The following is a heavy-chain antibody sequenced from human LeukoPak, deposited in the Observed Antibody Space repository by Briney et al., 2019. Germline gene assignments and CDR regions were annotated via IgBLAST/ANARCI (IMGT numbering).Heavy chain of an antibody. V-gene: IGHV4-39*01. CDR2: VYYSGST. D-gene: IGHD4-23*01. Sequence: SETLSLTCTVSGGSISSSSYYWGWIRQPPGKGLEWIGRVYYSGSTYYNPSLKRRVTISVDTSKNQFSLKLSSVTAADTAVYYCARRLGRDYGGNSVHAFDIWGQGTMVTVSS. J-gene: IGHJ3*02. CDR1: GGSISSSSYY. CDR3: ARRLGRDYGGNSVHAFDI.